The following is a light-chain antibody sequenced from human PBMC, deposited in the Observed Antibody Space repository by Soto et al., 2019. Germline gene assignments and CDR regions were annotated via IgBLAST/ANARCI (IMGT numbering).Light chain of an antibody. J-gene: IGLJ7*01. CDR3: CSYTSSTSLI. V-gene: IGLV2-14*03. Sequence: QSALTQPAPVSGSPGQSITISCTGTSSDIGGYKYVSWYQQHPGKVPKLLIYDVNNRPSGVSDRFSGSKSGNTASLTISGLQAEDEAEYYCCSYTSSTSLIFGGGTQLTVL. CDR2: DVN. CDR1: SSDIGGYKY.